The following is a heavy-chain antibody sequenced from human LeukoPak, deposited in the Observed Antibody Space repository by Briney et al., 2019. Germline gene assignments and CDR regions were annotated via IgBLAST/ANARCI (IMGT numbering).Heavy chain of an antibody. J-gene: IGHJ3*02. V-gene: IGHV1-2*02. CDR2: INPNSGGT. D-gene: IGHD3-9*01. CDR3: ARDYQNYDILTGYYNVAAFGI. CDR1: GYTFTGYY. Sequence: ASVTVSCKASGYTFTGYYMHWVRQAPGQGLEWMGWINPNSGGTNYAQKFQGRITMTRDTSISTACMELSRLRSDDTAVYYCARDYQNYDILTGYYNVAAFGIWGQGTMVTVSS.